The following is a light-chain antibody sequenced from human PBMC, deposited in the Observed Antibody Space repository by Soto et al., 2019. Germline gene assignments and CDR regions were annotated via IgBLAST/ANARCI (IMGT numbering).Light chain of an antibody. CDR1: QSVSSSY. CDR2: GAS. Sequence: EIVLPQSPGTLSLSPGERAPLSCRASQSVSSSYLAWYQQKPGQAPRLLIYGASSRATGIPDRFSGSGSGTDFTLTISRLEPEDFAVYYCQQYGSSPPITFGQGTRLEI. V-gene: IGKV3-20*01. CDR3: QQYGSSPPIT. J-gene: IGKJ5*01.